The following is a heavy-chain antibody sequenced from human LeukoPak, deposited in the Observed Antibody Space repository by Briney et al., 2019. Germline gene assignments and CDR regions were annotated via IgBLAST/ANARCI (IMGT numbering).Heavy chain of an antibody. CDR2: IYYSGST. CDR1: GYSISSGYY. Sequence: SETLSLTCTVSGYSISSGYYWGWIRQPPGKGLEWIGSIYYSGSTYYNPSLKSRVTISVDTSKNQFSLKLSSVTAADTAVYYCARGPMVRGVMGWFDPWGQGTLVTVSS. V-gene: IGHV4-38-2*02. CDR3: ARGPMVRGVMGWFDP. D-gene: IGHD3-10*01. J-gene: IGHJ5*02.